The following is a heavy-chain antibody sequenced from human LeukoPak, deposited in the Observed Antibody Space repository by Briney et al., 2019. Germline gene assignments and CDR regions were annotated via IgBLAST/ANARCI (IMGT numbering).Heavy chain of an antibody. CDR1: GFTFSSYW. CDR2: INSDGSST. V-gene: IGHV3-74*01. D-gene: IGHD3-10*01. CDR3: ARYPRGGTLEW. Sequence: PGGSLRLSCAASGFTFSSYWMHWLRQAPGKGLVWVSRINSDGSSTDYADSVKGRFTISRDNAKNTLYLQMNSLRAEDTAVYYCARYPRGGTLEWWGQGTLVTVSS. J-gene: IGHJ4*02.